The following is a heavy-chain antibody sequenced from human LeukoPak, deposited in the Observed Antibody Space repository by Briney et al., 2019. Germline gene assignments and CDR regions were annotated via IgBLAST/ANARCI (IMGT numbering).Heavy chain of an antibody. D-gene: IGHD3-3*01. CDR3: ARDRSTYYDFWSGYRNWFDP. J-gene: IGHJ5*02. V-gene: IGHV4-39*07. CDR2: IYYSGST. Sequence: PSETLSLTCTVSGGSISSSSYYWGWIRQPPGKGLEWIGSIYYSGSTYYNPSLKSRVTISVDTSKNQFSLKLSSVTAADTAVYYCARDRSTYYDFWSGYRNWFDPWGQGTLVTVSS. CDR1: GGSISSSSYY.